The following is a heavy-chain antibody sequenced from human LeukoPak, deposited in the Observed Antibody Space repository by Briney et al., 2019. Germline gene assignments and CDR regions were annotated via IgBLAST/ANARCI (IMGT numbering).Heavy chain of an antibody. V-gene: IGHV3-23*01. J-gene: IGHJ4*02. Sequence: GGSLRLSCAASGFTFNNYAMNWVRQAPGKGLEWVSSISGGGETTYYADSAKGRFTISRDNSRNTLYLQMNGLRAEDTAVYYCARDYADYVGYFFFDYWGQGTLVTVSS. CDR3: ARDYADYVGYFFFDY. CDR2: ISGGGETT. D-gene: IGHD4-17*01. CDR1: GFTFNNYA.